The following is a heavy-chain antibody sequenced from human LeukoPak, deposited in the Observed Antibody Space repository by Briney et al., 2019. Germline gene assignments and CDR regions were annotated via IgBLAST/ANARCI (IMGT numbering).Heavy chain of an antibody. V-gene: IGHV3-21*01. Sequence: GGSLRLSCAASGFTFSSYSMNWVRQAPGKGLEWVSSISSSSSYIYYADSVKGRFTISRDNSRNTLYLQMNSLRAEDTAVYYCAKGSVAYCGGDCYSPDAFDIWGQGTMVTVSS. CDR3: AKGSVAYCGGDCYSPDAFDI. CDR2: ISSSSSYI. CDR1: GFTFSSYS. J-gene: IGHJ3*02. D-gene: IGHD2-21*02.